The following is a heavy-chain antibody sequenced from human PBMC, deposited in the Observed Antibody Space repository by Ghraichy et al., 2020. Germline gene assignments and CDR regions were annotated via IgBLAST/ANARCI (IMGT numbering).Heavy chain of an antibody. D-gene: IGHD4-17*01. V-gene: IGHV3-23*01. Sequence: GESLNISCTASGFTFSSYAMTWVRQAPGKGLEWVSSISGSGGSPFYADSVKGRFAISRDNSKNTLSLQMSSLRAEDTAVYYCAKTVSGVGYYFDYWGQGTLVTVSS. CDR1: GFTFSSYA. J-gene: IGHJ4*02. CDR3: AKTVSGVGYYFDY. CDR2: ISGSGGSP.